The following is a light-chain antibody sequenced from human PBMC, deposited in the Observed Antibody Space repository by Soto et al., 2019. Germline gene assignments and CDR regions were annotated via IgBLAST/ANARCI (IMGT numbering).Light chain of an antibody. CDR3: QHYGGSPLT. Sequence: EIVLTQSPGTLSLSPGERATLSCRASLSVSSSYLAWYQQKPGQAPRLLIYGASTRATGIPDRFSGSGSGTDFTLTISRLEPADFAVYYCQHYGGSPLTFGGGTKVEIK. CDR1: LSVSSSY. J-gene: IGKJ4*01. V-gene: IGKV3-20*01. CDR2: GAS.